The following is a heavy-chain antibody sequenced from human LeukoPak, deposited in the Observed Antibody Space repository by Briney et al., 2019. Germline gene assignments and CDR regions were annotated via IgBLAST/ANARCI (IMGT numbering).Heavy chain of an antibody. J-gene: IGHJ4*02. V-gene: IGHV1-2*02. CDR3: ARDRYGDGFAHLDY. CDR1: GYTFTGYY. CDR2: INPNSGGT. D-gene: IGHD5-24*01. Sequence: ASVKVSCKASGYTFTGYYMHWMRQAPGQGPEWMGWINPNSGGTSYAQKFQGRVAITWDTSITTAYMDLSRLTSDDTAVYYCARDRYGDGFAHLDYWGQGALATVSS.